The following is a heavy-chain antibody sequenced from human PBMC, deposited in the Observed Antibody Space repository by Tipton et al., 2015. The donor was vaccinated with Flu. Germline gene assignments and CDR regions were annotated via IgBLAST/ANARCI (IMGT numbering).Heavy chain of an antibody. V-gene: IGHV4-4*07. D-gene: IGHD3-10*01. CDR1: GGSMSSFY. Sequence: TLSLTCTVSGGSMSSFYWTWIRQPAGRGLEWIGRTYVSGSTKYNPSLKSRVTMSVDTSKNQFSLKLSSVTAADTAVYYCARGSGSGTDVTFYFWGQGTLVTVSS. CDR3: ARGSGSGTDVTFYF. J-gene: IGHJ4*02. CDR2: TYVSGST.